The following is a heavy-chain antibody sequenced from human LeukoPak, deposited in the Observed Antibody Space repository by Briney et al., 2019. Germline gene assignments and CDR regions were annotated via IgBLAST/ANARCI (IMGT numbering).Heavy chain of an antibody. D-gene: IGHD2-2*02. Sequence: SETLSLTCTVSGGSISSYYWSWIRQPAGKGLEWIGRIYTSGSTNYNPSLKSRVTMSVDTSKNQFSQKLSSVTAADTAVYYCARESEKGYCSSTSCYSVPYYFDYWGQGTLVTVSS. CDR3: ARESEKGYCSSTSCYSVPYYFDY. V-gene: IGHV4-4*07. CDR1: GGSISSYY. J-gene: IGHJ4*02. CDR2: IYTSGST.